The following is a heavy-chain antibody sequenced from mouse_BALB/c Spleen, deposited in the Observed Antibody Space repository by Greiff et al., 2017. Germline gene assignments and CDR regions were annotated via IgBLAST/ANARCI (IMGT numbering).Heavy chain of an antibody. V-gene: IGHV7-1*02. CDR2: SRNKANDYTT. D-gene: IGHD2-12*01. J-gene: IGHJ3*01. CDR1: GFTFSDFY. Sequence: EVKVVESGGGLVQPGGSLRLSCATSGFTFSDFYMEWVRQPPGKRLEWIAASRNKANDYTTEYSASVKGRFIVSRDTSQSILYLQMNALRAEDTAIYYCARAEAYYSPAWFAYWGQGTLVTVSA. CDR3: ARAEAYYSPAWFAY.